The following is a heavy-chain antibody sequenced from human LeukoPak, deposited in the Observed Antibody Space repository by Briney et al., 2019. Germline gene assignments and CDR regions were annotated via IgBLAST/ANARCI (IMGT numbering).Heavy chain of an antibody. CDR3: ARAGANNAFDI. CDR1: GGSISSSSYY. J-gene: IGHJ3*02. Sequence: SETLSLTCIVSGGSISSSSYYWSWIRQPPGKGLEWIGEINHSGSTNYNPSLKSRVTISVDTPKNQFSLKLSSVTAADTAVYYCARAGANNAFDIWGQGTMVTVSS. V-gene: IGHV4-39*07. CDR2: INHSGST. D-gene: IGHD1-26*01.